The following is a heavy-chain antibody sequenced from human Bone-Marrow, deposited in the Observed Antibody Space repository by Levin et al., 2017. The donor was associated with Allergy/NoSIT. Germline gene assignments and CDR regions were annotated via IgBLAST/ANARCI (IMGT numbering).Heavy chain of an antibody. Sequence: SETLSLTCTVSGGSISSYYWSWIRQPPGKGLEWIGYIYYSGSTNYNPSLKSRVTISVDTSKNQFSLKLSSVTAADTAVYYCARTFRGDYVWGSYRYTGRYFDYWGQGTLVTVSS. V-gene: IGHV4-59*01. CDR2: IYYSGST. D-gene: IGHD3-16*02. CDR1: GGSISSYY. J-gene: IGHJ4*02. CDR3: ARTFRGDYVWGSYRYTGRYFDY.